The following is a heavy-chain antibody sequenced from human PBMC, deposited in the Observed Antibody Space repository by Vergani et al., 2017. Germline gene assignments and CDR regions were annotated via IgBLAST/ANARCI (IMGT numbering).Heavy chain of an antibody. CDR3: AMDVLSRLTTFDYDYMDV. V-gene: IGHV3-30*03. D-gene: IGHD1-1*01. CDR1: GFTFSDYG. J-gene: IGHJ6*03. Sequence: QVQLVESGGGAVQPGRSLRLSCSAAGFTFSDYGVHWVCRAPGKGLEWVSVISYDGNKKNYADSVKGRFTISRDNSQNTLYLEMNALRAEDTAVYYCAMDVLSRLTTFDYDYMDVWGKGTMVTVSS. CDR2: ISYDGNKK.